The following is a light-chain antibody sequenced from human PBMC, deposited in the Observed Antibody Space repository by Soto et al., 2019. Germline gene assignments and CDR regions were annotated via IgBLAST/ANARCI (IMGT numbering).Light chain of an antibody. CDR2: EVT. CDR1: SSDVGAYNS. V-gene: IGLV2-8*01. J-gene: IGLJ1*01. CDR3: SSYAGSSKFV. Sequence: QSALTQPPSVSGSPGQAVTISCTGTSSDVGAYNSVSWYQQHPGKAPKLMISEVTKRPSGVPDRFSGSKSGNTASLTVSGLQADDEADYYCSSYAGSSKFVFGSGTKLTVL.